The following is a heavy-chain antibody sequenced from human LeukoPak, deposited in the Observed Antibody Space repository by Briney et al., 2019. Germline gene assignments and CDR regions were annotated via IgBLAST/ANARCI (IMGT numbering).Heavy chain of an antibody. CDR2: MNPNSGNT. CDR1: GGTFSSYA. V-gene: IGHV1-8*02. D-gene: IGHD5-18*01. CDR3: ARGGGYSPDLDY. Sequence: ASVKVSCKASGGTFSSYAISWVRQATGQGLEWMGWMNPNSGNTGYAQKFQGRVTVTRNTSISTAYMELSSLRSEDTAVYYCARGGGYSPDLDYWGQGTLVTVSS. J-gene: IGHJ4*02.